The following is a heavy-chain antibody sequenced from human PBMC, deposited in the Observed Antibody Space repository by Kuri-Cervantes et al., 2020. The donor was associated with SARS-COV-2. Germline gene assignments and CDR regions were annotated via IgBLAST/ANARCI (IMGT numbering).Heavy chain of an antibody. V-gene: IGHV4-59*12. CDR2: IYYSGST. Sequence: GSLRLSYTVSGGSISSYYWSWIRQPPGKGLEWIGYIYYSGSTNYNPSLKSRVTISVDTSKNQFSLKLSSVTAADTAVYYCARYLYGSGSYYNSYYFDYWGQGTLVTVSS. CDR1: GGSISSYY. CDR3: ARYLYGSGSYYNSYYFDY. J-gene: IGHJ4*02. D-gene: IGHD3-10*01.